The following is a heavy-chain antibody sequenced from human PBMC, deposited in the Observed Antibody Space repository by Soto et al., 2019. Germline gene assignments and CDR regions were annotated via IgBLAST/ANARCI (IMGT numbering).Heavy chain of an antibody. D-gene: IGHD3-3*01. V-gene: IGHV4-39*01. Sequence: PSETLSLTCTVSGGSISSSSYYWGWIRQPPGKGLEWIGSIYYSGSTYYNPSLKSRVTISVDTSKNQFSLKLSSVTAADTAVYYCERLGRGILRFLEWSNYGMDVWGQGPMVTVSS. CDR1: GGSISSSSYY. CDR3: ERLGRGILRFLEWSNYGMDV. J-gene: IGHJ6*01. CDR2: IYYSGST.